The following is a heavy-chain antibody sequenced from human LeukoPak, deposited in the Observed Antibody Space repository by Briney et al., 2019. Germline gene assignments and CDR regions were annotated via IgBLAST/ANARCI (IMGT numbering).Heavy chain of an antibody. V-gene: IGHV1-2*02. D-gene: IGHD6-13*01. CDR2: INPNSCGT. CDR3: ARGVAAAGYYYYMDV. J-gene: IGHJ6*03. Sequence: ASVKVSCKASGYTFTGYYMHWVRQAPGQGLECMGWINPNSCGTNYAQKFQGRVTMTRDTSISTAYMELSRLRSDDTAVYYCARGVAAAGYYYYMDVWGKGTTVTVSS. CDR1: GYTFTGYY.